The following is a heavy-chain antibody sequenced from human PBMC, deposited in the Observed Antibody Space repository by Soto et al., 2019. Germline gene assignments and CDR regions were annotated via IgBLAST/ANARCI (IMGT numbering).Heavy chain of an antibody. D-gene: IGHD3-10*01. J-gene: IGHJ4*02. V-gene: IGHV3-30*18. CDR2: ISYDGSNK. CDR1: GFTFSSYG. CDR3: AKDRAWFGELLGY. Sequence: GGSLRLSCAASGFTFSSYGMHWVRQAPGKGLEWVAVISYDGSNKYYADSVKGRFTISRDNSKNTLYLQMNSLRAEDTAVYYYAKDRAWFGELLGYWGQGTLVTVSS.